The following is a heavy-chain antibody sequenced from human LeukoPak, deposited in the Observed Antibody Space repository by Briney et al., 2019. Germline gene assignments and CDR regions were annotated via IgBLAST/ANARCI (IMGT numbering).Heavy chain of an antibody. CDR3: ARDPYGSGTY. J-gene: IGHJ4*02. CDR2: IYHSGST. D-gene: IGHD3-10*01. Sequence: YPLETLSLTCTVSGGSISSRSYYWGWIRQPPGKGLEWTGSIYHSGSTYYNPSLKSRVTISVDTSKNQFSLKLSSVTAADTAVYYCARDPYGSGTYWGQGTLVTVSS. CDR1: GGSISSRSYY. V-gene: IGHV4-39*07.